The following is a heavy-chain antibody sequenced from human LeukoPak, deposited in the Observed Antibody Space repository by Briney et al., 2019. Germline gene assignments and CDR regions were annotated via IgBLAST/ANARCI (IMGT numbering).Heavy chain of an antibody. Sequence: GGSLRLSCAASGFTFSSYEMNWVRQAPGKGLEWVSYISSSGSTIYYADSVKGRFTISRDNAKNSLYLQMNSLRAEDTAVYYCADSSGYHPEYFQHWGQGTLVTVSS. V-gene: IGHV3-48*03. CDR2: ISSSGSTI. CDR3: ADSSGYHPEYFQH. D-gene: IGHD3-22*01. CDR1: GFTFSSYE. J-gene: IGHJ1*01.